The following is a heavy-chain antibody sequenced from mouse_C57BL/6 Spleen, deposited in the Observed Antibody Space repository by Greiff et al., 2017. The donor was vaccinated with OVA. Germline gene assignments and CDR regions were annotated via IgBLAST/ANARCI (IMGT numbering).Heavy chain of an antibody. CDR1: GFTFRSYG. CDR2: ISSGGSYT. Sequence: EVKLVESGGDLVKPGGSLKLSCAASGFTFRSYGMSWVRQTPDKMLEWVSTISSGGSYTYYPDSVKGRFTISRDNAKNTLYLQMSRMKSEDIAMYYCASLISTVVATVYCDVWGTGTTVTVSS. CDR3: ASLISTVVATVYCDV. J-gene: IGHJ1*03. V-gene: IGHV5-6*01. D-gene: IGHD1-1*01.